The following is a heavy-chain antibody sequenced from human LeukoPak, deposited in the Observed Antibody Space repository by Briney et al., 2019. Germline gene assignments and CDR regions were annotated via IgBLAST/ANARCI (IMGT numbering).Heavy chain of an antibody. J-gene: IGHJ4*02. V-gene: IGHV1-2*02. Sequence: GASVKVSCTASGYTFTGYYMHWVRQAPGQGLEWMGWINPNSGGTNYAQRFQGRVTMTRDTSISTAYMELSRLRSDDTAVYYCAREGRSSSSPFDYWGQGTLVTVSS. D-gene: IGHD6-6*01. CDR3: AREGRSSSSPFDY. CDR1: GYTFTGYY. CDR2: INPNSGGT.